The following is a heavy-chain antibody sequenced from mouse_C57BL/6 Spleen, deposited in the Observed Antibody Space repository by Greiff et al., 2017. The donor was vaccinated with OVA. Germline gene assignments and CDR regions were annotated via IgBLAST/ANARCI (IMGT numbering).Heavy chain of an antibody. D-gene: IGHD2-4*01. CDR1: GYTFTDYY. J-gene: IGHJ2*01. Sequence: EVQLQQSGPELVKPGASVKISCKASGYTFTDYYMNWVQQSPGKSLEWIGDINPNNGSTSYNQKFKGKATLTVDKSSSTAYMELRSLTSEYSAVDYCARYDYDGRAFDYWGQGTTLTVSS. V-gene: IGHV1-26*01. CDR2: INPNNGST. CDR3: ARYDYDGRAFDY.